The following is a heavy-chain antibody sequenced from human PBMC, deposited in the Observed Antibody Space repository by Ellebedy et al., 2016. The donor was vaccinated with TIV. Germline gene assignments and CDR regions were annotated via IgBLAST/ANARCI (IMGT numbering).Heavy chain of an antibody. J-gene: IGHJ4*02. Sequence: AASVKVSCKASGHAFISYGLTWVRQAPGQGLEWMGWIRASNGNTHYSKKFQDRVTMTTDTSTRTAYMEMKSLRSDDTALYYCATNFYDSGSPAHWGQGTLVTVSS. D-gene: IGHD3-10*01. CDR1: GHAFISYG. V-gene: IGHV1-18*04. CDR2: IRASNGNT. CDR3: ATNFYDSGSPAH.